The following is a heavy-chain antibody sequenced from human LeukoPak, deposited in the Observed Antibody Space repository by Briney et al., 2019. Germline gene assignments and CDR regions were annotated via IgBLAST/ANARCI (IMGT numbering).Heavy chain of an antibody. CDR1: GGTFSSYA. CDR3: AREVSSAYYGTQNAFDI. Sequence: GASVKVSCKASGGTFSSYAISWVRQAPGQGLEWMGRIIPILGIANYAQKFQGRVTITADKSTSTAYMELSSLRSEDTAVYYCAREVSSAYYGTQNAFDIWGQGTMVTVSS. D-gene: IGHD3-22*01. J-gene: IGHJ3*02. CDR2: IIPILGIA. V-gene: IGHV1-69*04.